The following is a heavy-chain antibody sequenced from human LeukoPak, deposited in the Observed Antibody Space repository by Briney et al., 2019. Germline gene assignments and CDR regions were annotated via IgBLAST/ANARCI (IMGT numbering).Heavy chain of an antibody. CDR3: AKDRGGSSYRIDY. CDR1: GFTFSSYG. D-gene: IGHD6-13*01. J-gene: IGHJ4*02. V-gene: IGHV3-30*02. CDR2: IRYDGSNK. Sequence: GGSLRLSCAASGFTFSSYGMHWVRQAPGKGLEWVAFIRYDGSNKYYADSVKGRFTISRDNSKNTLYLQMNSLRAEDTAVYYCAKDRGGSSYRIDYWGQGTLVTVSS.